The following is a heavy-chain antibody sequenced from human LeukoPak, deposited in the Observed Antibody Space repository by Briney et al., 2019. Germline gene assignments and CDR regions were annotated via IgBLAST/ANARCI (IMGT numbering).Heavy chain of an antibody. D-gene: IGHD1-26*01. CDR3: IRDFGSVGATNAFDI. Sequence: SGGSLRLSCVASGFSFSTYWMHWVRQAPGKGLEWVSRINGDGSSTSYADSVKGRFTISRDNAKNTVYLQMNSLRVEDTAVYYCIRDFGSVGATNAFDIWGQGTMVTVS. CDR1: GFSFSTYW. J-gene: IGHJ3*02. V-gene: IGHV3-74*01. CDR2: INGDGSST.